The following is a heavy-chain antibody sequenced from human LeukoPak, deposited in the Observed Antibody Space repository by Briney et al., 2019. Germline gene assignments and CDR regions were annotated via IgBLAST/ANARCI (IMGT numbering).Heavy chain of an antibody. CDR2: IKKDGSET. CDR1: GFTFSTSW. D-gene: IGHD5-12*01. CDR3: ARGRYSGTTYYFDY. Sequence: GGSLRLSCAASGFTFSTSWMSWVRQVPGKWLEWVANIKKDGSETYYVDSVKGRFTISRDNAKNSLYLQMNSLRAEDTAMYYCARGRYSGTTYYFDYWGQGTLVTVSS. V-gene: IGHV3-7*03. J-gene: IGHJ4*02.